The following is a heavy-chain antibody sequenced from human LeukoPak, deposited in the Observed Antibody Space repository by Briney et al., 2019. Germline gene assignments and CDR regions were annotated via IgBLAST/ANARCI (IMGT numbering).Heavy chain of an antibody. V-gene: IGHV3-30*04. Sequence: PGGSLRLSCAASGSTFSSYAMHWVRQAPGKGLEWVTVISYDGSNKYYADSVKGRFTISRDNSKNTLSLQVNSLRAEDTAVYYCARGSVGTPPPFDHWGQGTLVTVSS. CDR3: ARGSVGTPPPFDH. CDR1: GSTFSSYA. J-gene: IGHJ4*02. CDR2: ISYDGSNK. D-gene: IGHD2-15*01.